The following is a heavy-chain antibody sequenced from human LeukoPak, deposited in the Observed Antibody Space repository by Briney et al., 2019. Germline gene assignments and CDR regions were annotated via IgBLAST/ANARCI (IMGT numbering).Heavy chain of an antibody. CDR1: GYTFTGYY. Sequence: ASVKVSGKASGYTFTGYYMHWVRQAPGQGLEGMGWINPNSGGTNYAQKFQGRVTMTRDTSISTAYMELSRLRSHDTSAYSCPRESNEGACYDSSGYFNWGQGTLVTVFS. CDR2: INPNSGGT. CDR3: PRESNEGACYDSSGYFN. D-gene: IGHD3-22*01. J-gene: IGHJ4*02. V-gene: IGHV1-2*02.